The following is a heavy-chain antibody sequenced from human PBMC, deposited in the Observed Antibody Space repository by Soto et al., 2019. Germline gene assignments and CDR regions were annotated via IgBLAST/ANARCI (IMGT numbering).Heavy chain of an antibody. CDR1: GFTFSSYD. Sequence: PVGSLRLSCAASGFTFSSYDMHWVRQAPGKGLEWVAVISYDGSNKYYADSVKGRFTISRDNSKNTLYLQMNSLRPEDTAVYYCAKESGDSSSTFDYWGQGTLVTVSS. V-gene: IGHV3-30*18. CDR3: AKESGDSSSTFDY. J-gene: IGHJ4*02. CDR2: ISYDGSNK. D-gene: IGHD6-6*01.